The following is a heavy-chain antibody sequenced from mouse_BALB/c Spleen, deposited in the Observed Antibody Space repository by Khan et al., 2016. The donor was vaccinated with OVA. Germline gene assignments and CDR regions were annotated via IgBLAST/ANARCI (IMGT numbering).Heavy chain of an antibody. J-gene: IGHJ3*01. CDR3: TRGGRFAY. Sequence: QVQLQQSGAELVRPGVSVKISCKGSGYTFTDYAMHWVKQSHAKTLEWIGVISTDYGDADYNQKFQGKASMTVDKSSSTAYMELARLTSEDSAIYYCTRGGRFAYWCQGTLVTVSA. CDR2: ISTDYGDA. V-gene: IGHV1S137*01. CDR1: GYTFTDYA. D-gene: IGHD1-1*02.